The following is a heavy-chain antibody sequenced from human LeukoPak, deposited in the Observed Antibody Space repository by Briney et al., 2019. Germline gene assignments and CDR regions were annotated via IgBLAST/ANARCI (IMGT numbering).Heavy chain of an antibody. D-gene: IGHD2-2*01. Sequence: ASETLSLTCAVYGGSFSSYYWSWIRQPPGKGLEWIGEINHSGSTNYNPSLKSRVTISVDTSKNQFSLKLSSVTAADTAVYYCARGYCSSTSCYDYWGQGTLVTVSS. CDR1: GGSFSSYY. CDR2: INHSGST. CDR3: ARGYCSSTSCYDY. V-gene: IGHV4-34*01. J-gene: IGHJ4*02.